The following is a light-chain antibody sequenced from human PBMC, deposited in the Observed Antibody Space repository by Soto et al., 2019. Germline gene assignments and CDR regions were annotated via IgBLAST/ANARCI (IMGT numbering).Light chain of an antibody. V-gene: IGLV1-44*01. CDR2: SNN. CDR3: CSNAGSYSWV. J-gene: IGLJ3*02. Sequence: QSVLTQPPSASGTPGQRVTISCSGSTSNIGSNGVSWYQQLPGTAPKLLIYSNNQRPSWVPDRFSGSKSGISASLAISGLQSEDEANYYCCSNAGSYSWVFGGGTKLTVL. CDR1: TSNIGSNG.